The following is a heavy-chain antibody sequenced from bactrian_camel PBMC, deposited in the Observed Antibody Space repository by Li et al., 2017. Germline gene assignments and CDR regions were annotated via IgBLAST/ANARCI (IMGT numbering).Heavy chain of an antibody. J-gene: IGHJ4*01. CDR1: GYTDIEYC. Sequence: HVQLVESGGGSVQAGGSMRLSCVVSGYTDIEYCMGWFRQAPGKEREAVATLDADGDTVYADDVKGRFTISRDNTKNTLYLQLNSLKTEDTAMYYCTKGGLRSQGTQVTVS. CDR2: LDADGDT. V-gene: IGHV3S1*01.